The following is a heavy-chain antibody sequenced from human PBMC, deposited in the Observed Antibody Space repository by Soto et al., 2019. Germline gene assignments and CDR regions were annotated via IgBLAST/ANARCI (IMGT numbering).Heavy chain of an antibody. D-gene: IGHD3-9*01. CDR3: ARGGSNDWQVAFDI. V-gene: IGHV4-34*01. Sequence: SETLSLTCVASGGSFSTYYYNWIRQSPGKGLEWIGEINHSGSNNYSPSLKSGVTMSLDTSKNQFSLKLTSVTAADTAVYYCARGGSNDWQVAFDIWGQGTMVTVSS. CDR1: GGSFSTYY. CDR2: INHSGSN. J-gene: IGHJ3*02.